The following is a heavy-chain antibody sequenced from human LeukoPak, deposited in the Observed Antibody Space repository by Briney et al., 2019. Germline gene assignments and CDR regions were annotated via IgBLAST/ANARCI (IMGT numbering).Heavy chain of an antibody. V-gene: IGHV3-53*01. D-gene: IGHD6-19*01. CDR1: GFTVSSNY. Sequence: GGSLRLSCAASGFTVSSNYMSWVRQAPGKGLEWVSVIYSGGSTYYADSVKGRFTISRDNSKNTLYLQMNSLRAEDTAVYYCAKDPKQWLSRNYFDYWGQGTLVTVSS. CDR3: AKDPKQWLSRNYFDY. J-gene: IGHJ4*02. CDR2: IYSGGST.